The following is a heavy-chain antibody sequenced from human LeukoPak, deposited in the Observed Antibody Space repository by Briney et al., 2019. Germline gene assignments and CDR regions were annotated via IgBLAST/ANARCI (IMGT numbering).Heavy chain of an antibody. CDR1: GGTFSSYA. D-gene: IGHD3-22*01. CDR2: IIPIYVTA. CDR3: RRDKPRYYDHSGSYLPFDS. Sequence: SVKVSCKACGGTFSSYAISWVGQVPGQGLEWMGGIIPIYVTASYAQKFQGRLTITADASTSTAYTEPRSLSYEDTAVYNCRRDKPRYYDHSGSYLPFDSWGQGTLGTVSS. V-gene: IGHV1-69*13. J-gene: IGHJ4*02.